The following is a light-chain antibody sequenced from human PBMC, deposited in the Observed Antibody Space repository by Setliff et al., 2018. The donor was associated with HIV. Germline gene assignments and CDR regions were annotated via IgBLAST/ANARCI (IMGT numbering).Light chain of an antibody. V-gene: IGLV2-14*03. J-gene: IGLJ1*01. CDR3: CSYTSSLTYV. CDR2: DVS. Sequence: ALTQPASVSGSPGQSITISCSGSSSDVGSYNFVSWYQQHPGKAPQVIIYDVSRRPSGVSSRFSGSKSGNTASLTISGLQAEDQADYYCCSYTSSLTYVFGTGTKV. CDR1: SSDVGSYNF.